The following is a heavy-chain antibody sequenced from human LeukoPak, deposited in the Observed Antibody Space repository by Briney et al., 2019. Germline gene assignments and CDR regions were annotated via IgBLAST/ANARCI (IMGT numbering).Heavy chain of an antibody. V-gene: IGHV3-30*18. CDR3: AKTRIRLWQYFDY. CDR1: GFTFSSYG. J-gene: IGHJ4*02. Sequence: GGSLRLSCAASGFTFSSYGMHWVRQAPGKGLEWVAVISYDGSNKYYADSVKGRFTISRDNSKNTLYLQMNSLRAEDTAVYYCAKTRIRLWQYFDYWGQGTLVTVSS. D-gene: IGHD5-18*01. CDR2: ISYDGSNK.